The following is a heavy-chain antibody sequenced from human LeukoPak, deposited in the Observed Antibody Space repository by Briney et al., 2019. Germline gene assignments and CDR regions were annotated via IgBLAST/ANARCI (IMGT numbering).Heavy chain of an antibody. CDR2: IYHSGST. V-gene: IGHV4-30-2*01. J-gene: IGHJ4*02. D-gene: IGHD6-6*01. CDR3: ARAEYSSVDY. CDR1: GGSISSGGYS. Sequence: PAETLSLTCAVSGGSISSGGYSWSWIRQPPGKGLEWSGYIYHSGSTYYNPSLKSRVTISVDRSKNQFSLKLSSVTAADTAVYYCARAEYSSVDYWGQGTLVTVSS.